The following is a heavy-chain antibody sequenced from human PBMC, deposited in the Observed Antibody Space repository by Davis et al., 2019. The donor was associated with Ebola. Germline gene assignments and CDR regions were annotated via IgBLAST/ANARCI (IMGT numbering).Heavy chain of an antibody. CDR2: IYYSGST. CDR1: GASISSYY. Sequence: MPSETLSLTCSVSGASISSYYWSWIRQPPGKGLEWIGYIYYSGSTNYNPSLKSRVTISVDTSKNQFSLKLSSVTAADTAVYYCARVQDTIFGVDHFDYWGQGTLVTVSS. D-gene: IGHD3-3*01. J-gene: IGHJ4*02. V-gene: IGHV4-59*12. CDR3: ARVQDTIFGVDHFDY.